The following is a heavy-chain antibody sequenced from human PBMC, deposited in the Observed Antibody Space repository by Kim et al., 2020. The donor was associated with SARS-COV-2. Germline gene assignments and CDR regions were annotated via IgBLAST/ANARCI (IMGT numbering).Heavy chain of an antibody. J-gene: IGHJ4*02. CDR3: VRGIDY. V-gene: IGHV3-7*01. CDR1: GFSFKDYW. CDR2: INLDGSGK. Sequence: GGSLRLSCAASGFSFKDYWMSWVRQLPGRGLEWVANINLDGSGKYYMDSVKGRFTISRDNAKNSLYLQMNSLRVEDTAVYYCVRGIDYWGRETLVTVSS.